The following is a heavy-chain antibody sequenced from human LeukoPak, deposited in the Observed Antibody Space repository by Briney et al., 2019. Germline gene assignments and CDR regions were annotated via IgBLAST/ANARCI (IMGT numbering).Heavy chain of an antibody. D-gene: IGHD2-15*01. V-gene: IGHV1-69*01. J-gene: IGHJ3*02. CDR3: ASAVCSGGSCYSGAFDI. CDR2: IIPIFGTA. CDR1: GGTFSSYA. Sequence: GSSVTVSCKASGGTFSSYAISWVRQAPGPGLEWTGGIIPIFGTANYAQKFQGRVTITADESTSTAYMELSSLRSGDTAVYYCASAVCSGGSCYSGAFDIWGQGTMVTVSS.